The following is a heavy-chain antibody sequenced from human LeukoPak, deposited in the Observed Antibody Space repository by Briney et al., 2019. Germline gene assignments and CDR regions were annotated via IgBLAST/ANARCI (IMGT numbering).Heavy chain of an antibody. D-gene: IGHD5-24*01. Sequence: GGSLRLSCAASGFTVSSNYMSWVRQAPGKGLEWVSVIYSGGITYYADSVKGRFTISRDNSKNTLYRQMNSLRAEDTAVYYCARETSRARVEMATGSFDYWGQGTLVTVSS. J-gene: IGHJ4*02. CDR2: IYSGGIT. CDR3: ARETSRARVEMATGSFDY. V-gene: IGHV3-53*01. CDR1: GFTVSSNY.